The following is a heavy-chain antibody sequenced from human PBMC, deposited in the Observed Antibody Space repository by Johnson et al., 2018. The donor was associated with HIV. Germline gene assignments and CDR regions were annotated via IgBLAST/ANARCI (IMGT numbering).Heavy chain of an antibody. CDR3: ARGGGCGGDCYSGYDAFDI. CDR2: IRLDGNNE. Sequence: QVQLVESGGGLVQPGGSLRLSCAASGFTFSSYSMQWVRQAPGKGLEWVAFIRLDGNNEDYADPVKGRFTISRDNSKNTLYVQSNRLSAEDTAVYYCARGGGCGGDCYSGYDAFDIWGQGTLVTVSS. V-gene: IGHV3-30*02. CDR1: GFTFSSYS. D-gene: IGHD2-21*01. J-gene: IGHJ3*02.